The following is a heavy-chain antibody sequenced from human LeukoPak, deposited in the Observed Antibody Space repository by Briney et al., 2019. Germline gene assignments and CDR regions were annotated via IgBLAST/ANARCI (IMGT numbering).Heavy chain of an antibody. V-gene: IGHV1-8*01. CDR2: MNPNSGNT. Sequence: ASVKVSCNASGYTFTSYDINWVRQATGQGLEWMGWMNPNSGNTGYAQKFQGRVTMTRNTSISTAYMELSSLRSEDTAVYYCARALGYYGSGISSGYWFDPWGQGTLVTVSS. J-gene: IGHJ5*02. D-gene: IGHD3-10*01. CDR1: GYTFTSYD. CDR3: ARALGYYGSGISSGYWFDP.